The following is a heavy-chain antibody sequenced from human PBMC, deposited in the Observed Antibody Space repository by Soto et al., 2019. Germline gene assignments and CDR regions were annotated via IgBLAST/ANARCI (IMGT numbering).Heavy chain of an antibody. CDR1: GFTFTSQA. CDR2: VSKSGDGT. D-gene: IGHD3-10*01. CDR3: VKGISYPDY. V-gene: IGHV3-23*01. J-gene: IGHJ4*01. Sequence: GGSLRLSCAASGFTFTSQAMSWVRQAPGKGLEWVAGVSKSGDGTYYTDSVNGRFSISRDNSKNTLHLQMNSLRAEDTAVYYCVKGISYPDYWGQGTLVTVSS.